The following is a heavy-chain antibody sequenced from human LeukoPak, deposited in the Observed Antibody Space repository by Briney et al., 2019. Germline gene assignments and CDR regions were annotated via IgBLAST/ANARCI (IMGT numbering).Heavy chain of an antibody. J-gene: IGHJ5*02. CDR1: GGSFSGYY. CDR2: IYYSGST. D-gene: IGHD3-3*01. V-gene: IGHV4-30-4*01. CDR3: ARVRGITIFGVVNPSFDP. Sequence: SETLSLTCAVYGGSFSGYYWSWIRQPPGKGLEWIGYIYYSGSTYYNPSLKSRVTISVDTSKNQFSLKLSSVTAADTAVYYCARVRGITIFGVVNPSFDPWGQGTLVTVSS.